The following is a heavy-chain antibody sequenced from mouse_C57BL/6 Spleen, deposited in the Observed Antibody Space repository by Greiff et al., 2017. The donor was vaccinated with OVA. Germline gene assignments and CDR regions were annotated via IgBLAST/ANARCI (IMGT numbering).Heavy chain of an antibody. CDR2: IDPSDSYT. D-gene: IGHD1-1*01. V-gene: IGHV1-69*01. CDR3: ARGGVGGSSYFDY. Sequence: QVQLQQSGAELVMPGASVKLSCKASGYTFTSYWMHWVKQRPGQGLEWIGEIDPSDSYTNYNQKFKGKSTLTVDKSSSTAYMQLSSLTSEDSAVYYCARGGVGGSSYFDYWGQGTTLTVSS. CDR1: GYTFTSYW. J-gene: IGHJ2*01.